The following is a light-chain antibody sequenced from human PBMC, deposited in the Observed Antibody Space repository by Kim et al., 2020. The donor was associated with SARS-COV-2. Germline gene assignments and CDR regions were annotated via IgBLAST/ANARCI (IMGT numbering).Light chain of an antibody. CDR3: NSRDSSGNHWV. Sequence: SSELTQDPAVSVALGQTVRITCQGDSLRSYYASWYQQKPGQAPVLVIYGKNNRPSGIPDRFSGSSSGNTASLTITGAQAEDEADYYCNSRDSSGNHWVFGGVTKLTVL. J-gene: IGLJ3*02. CDR2: GKN. CDR1: SLRSYY. V-gene: IGLV3-19*01.